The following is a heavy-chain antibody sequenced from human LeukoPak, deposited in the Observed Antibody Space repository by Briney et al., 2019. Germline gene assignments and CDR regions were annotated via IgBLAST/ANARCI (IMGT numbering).Heavy chain of an antibody. CDR1: GGSISTYY. CDR2: IYHSGST. CDR3: AKDDFWNGYPSTYDY. J-gene: IGHJ4*02. V-gene: IGHV4-59*01. Sequence: PSETLSLTCTVSGGSISTYYWSWIRQPPGKGLEWIGYIYHSGSTNYNPSLKSRVTISVDTSQNQFYLKLSSVTAADTAVYYCAKDDFWNGYPSTYDYWGQGTLVTVSS. D-gene: IGHD3/OR15-3a*01.